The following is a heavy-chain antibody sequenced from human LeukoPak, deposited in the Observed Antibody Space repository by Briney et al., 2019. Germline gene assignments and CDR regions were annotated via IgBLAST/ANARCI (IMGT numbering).Heavy chain of an antibody. V-gene: IGHV3-23*01. CDR1: GFTFSSYA. CDR2: ISVSGGST. D-gene: IGHD3-10*01. CDR3: AKEQNYYVSGSYYIGMDV. J-gene: IGHJ6*02. Sequence: GGSLRLSCAASGFTFSSYAMSWVRQAPGKGLEWVSGISVSGGSTYYADSVKGRFTISRDNSKNTLYVQMNSLRAEDTAVYYCAKEQNYYVSGSYYIGMDVWGQGTTVTVSS.